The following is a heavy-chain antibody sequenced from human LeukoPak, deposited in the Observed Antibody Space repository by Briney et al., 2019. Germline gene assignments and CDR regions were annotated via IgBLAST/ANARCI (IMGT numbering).Heavy chain of an antibody. V-gene: IGHV4-34*01. Sequence: PSETLSLTCAVYGGSFSGYYWSWIRQPPGKGLEWNGEINHSGSTNYNPSLKSRVTISVDTSKNQFSLKLSSVTAADTAVYYCARRTTGTTRPFDYWGQGTLVTVSS. J-gene: IGHJ4*02. CDR1: GGSFSGYY. CDR3: ARRTTGTTRPFDY. CDR2: INHSGST. D-gene: IGHD1-1*01.